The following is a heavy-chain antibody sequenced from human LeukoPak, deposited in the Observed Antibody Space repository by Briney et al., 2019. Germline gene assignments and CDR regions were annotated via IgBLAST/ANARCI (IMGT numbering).Heavy chain of an antibody. CDR2: ISYDGSNK. Sequence: PGRSLRLSCAASGFTFSSYAMHWVRQAPGKGLEWVAVISYDGSNKYYADSVKGRFTISRDNSKNTLYLQMNSLRAEDTAVYYCARSPEKQQPVGPLVYRGLGTLVTVSS. D-gene: IGHD6-13*01. CDR3: ARSPEKQQPVGPLVY. V-gene: IGHV3-30*04. CDR1: GFTFSSYA. J-gene: IGHJ4*02.